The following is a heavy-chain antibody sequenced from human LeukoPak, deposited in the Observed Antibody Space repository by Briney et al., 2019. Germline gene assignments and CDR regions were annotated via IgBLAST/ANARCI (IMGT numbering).Heavy chain of an antibody. CDR3: ARKYSGSYFSL. Sequence: SETLSLTCSVSGGSIGSYYWSWIRQPPGKGLEWIGYIYYSGSTNYNPSLKSRVTISVDTSKNQFSLKLSSVTAADTAVYYCARKYSGSYFSLWGQGTLVTVSS. CDR2: IYYSGST. V-gene: IGHV4-59*01. D-gene: IGHD1-26*01. CDR1: GGSIGSYY. J-gene: IGHJ4*02.